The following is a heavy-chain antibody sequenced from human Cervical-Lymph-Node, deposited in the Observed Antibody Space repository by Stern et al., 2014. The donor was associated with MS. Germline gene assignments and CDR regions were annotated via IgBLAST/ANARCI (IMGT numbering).Heavy chain of an antibody. J-gene: IGHJ4*02. CDR1: GFSLVTSGVR. CDR2: IDWNDKT. Sequence: ESGPALVKPTQTLTLTCTFSGFSLVTSGVRVSWIRQPPGKALEWLASIDWNDKTFYNTSLMTRLTISKDTSKNQVVLTMTNVDPVDTATYYCARMMGSGYRHYFDYWGQGTPVTVS. CDR3: ARMMGSGYRHYFDY. V-gene: IGHV2-70*04. D-gene: IGHD3-3*01.